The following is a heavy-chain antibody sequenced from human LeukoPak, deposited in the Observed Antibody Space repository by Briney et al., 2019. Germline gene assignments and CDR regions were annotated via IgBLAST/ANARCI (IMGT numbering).Heavy chain of an antibody. Sequence: SETLSLTCTVSGGSISSRSYYWGWIRQPPGKGLEWIGSIYNSESTYYNPSLKSRVTISVDTTKNQFSLKLSSVTAADTAVYYCARVYPRGPGDYWGQGTLVTVSS. V-gene: IGHV4-39*07. D-gene: IGHD3-10*01. CDR1: GGSISSRSYY. J-gene: IGHJ4*02. CDR2: IYNSEST. CDR3: ARVYPRGPGDY.